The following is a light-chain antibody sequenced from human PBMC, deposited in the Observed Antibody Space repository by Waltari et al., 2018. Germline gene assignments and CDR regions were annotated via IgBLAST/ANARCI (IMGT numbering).Light chain of an antibody. CDR3: QVWDDSNNSGV. V-gene: IGLV3-21*04. J-gene: IGLJ3*02. CDR1: NIAPKS. Sequence: YVLTQPPSLSVAPAETARLPCGGDNIAPKSVNWYQFKPGQAPLLVMFYDSDRPPGIPERLSGSNAGNTATLTITWVEAGDEADYHCQVWDDSNNSGVFGGGTKLTVL. CDR2: YDS.